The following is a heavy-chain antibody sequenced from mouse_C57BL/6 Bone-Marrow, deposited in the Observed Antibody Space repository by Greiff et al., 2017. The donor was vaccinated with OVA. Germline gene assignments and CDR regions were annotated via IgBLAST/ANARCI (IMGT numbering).Heavy chain of an antibody. CDR1: GYAFSSYW. CDR3: ARKGRD. V-gene: IGHV1-80*01. J-gene: IGHJ3*01. Sequence: LQQSGASVKISCTASGYAFSSYWMNWVKQRPGKGLEWIGQIYPGDGDTNYNGKFKGKATLTADKSSSTAYMQLSSLTAEDSAVYFCARKGRDWGQGTLVTVSA. CDR2: IYPGDGDT.